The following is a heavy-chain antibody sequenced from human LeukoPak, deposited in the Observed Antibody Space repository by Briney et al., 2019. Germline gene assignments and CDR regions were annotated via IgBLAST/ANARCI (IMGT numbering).Heavy chain of an antibody. D-gene: IGHD4-17*01. Sequence: ASVKVSCKASGYTFTSYDINWVRQATGQGLEWMGWMNPNSGNTGYAQKFQGRVTMTRNTSISTAYMELSSLRSEDTAVYYCARDHYGDHALDYWGQGTLVTVSS. CDR2: MNPNSGNT. J-gene: IGHJ4*02. CDR3: ARDHYGDHALDY. V-gene: IGHV1-8*01. CDR1: GYTFTSYD.